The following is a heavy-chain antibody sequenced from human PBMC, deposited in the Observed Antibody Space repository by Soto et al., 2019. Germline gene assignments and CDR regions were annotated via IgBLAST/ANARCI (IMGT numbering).Heavy chain of an antibody. CDR1: GFTFSSYS. CDR2: ISSSSTYK. D-gene: IGHD3-16*01. Sequence: EVQLVESGGGLVKPGGSLRLSCAASGFTFSSYSMNWVRQAPGKGLEWVSAISSSSTYKYYADSVKGRFTISRDNAKHALDVQMNSLRAEDTSLYYCARSGGGAFDLWGQGTMVTVSS. CDR3: ARSGGGAFDL. V-gene: IGHV3-21*06. J-gene: IGHJ3*01.